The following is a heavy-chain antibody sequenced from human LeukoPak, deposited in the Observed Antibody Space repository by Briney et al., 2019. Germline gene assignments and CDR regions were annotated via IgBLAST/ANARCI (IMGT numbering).Heavy chain of an antibody. CDR1: GFTFRKHW. D-gene: IGHD2-15*01. CDR3: ARAPVTSCRGAFCYPFDI. CDR2: TSSSDAGT. Sequence: GGSLRLSCAADGFTFRKHWMSWVRQAPGKGLEWVSATSSSDAGTYHAESVRGRFTISRDNSKNTLYLQMNSLRADDAAVYYCARAPVTSCRGAFCYPFDIWGQGTLVAVSS. V-gene: IGHV3-23*01. J-gene: IGHJ4*02.